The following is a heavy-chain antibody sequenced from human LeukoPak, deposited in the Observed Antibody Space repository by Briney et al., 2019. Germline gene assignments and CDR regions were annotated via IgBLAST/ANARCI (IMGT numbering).Heavy chain of an antibody. Sequence: SVKVSCKASGGTFSSYAISWVRQAPGQGLEWMGRIIPIFGTANYAQKFQGRVTITTDESTSTAYMELSSLTSEDTAVYYCARAPRYSDWFDPWGQGTRVTVSS. CDR1: GGTFSSYA. J-gene: IGHJ5*02. V-gene: IGHV1-69*05. CDR3: ARAPRYSDWFDP. D-gene: IGHD3-10*01. CDR2: IIPIFGTA.